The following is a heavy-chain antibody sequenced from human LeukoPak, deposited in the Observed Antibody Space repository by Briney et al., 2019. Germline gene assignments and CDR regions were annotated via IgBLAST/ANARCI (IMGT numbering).Heavy chain of an antibody. CDR1: GFTISSNY. CDR2: IFSGGST. Sequence: GGSLRLSCAASGFTISSNYMSWVRQAPGKGLEWVSVIFSGGSTYYADSVKGRFTISRDNSKNTLYLQMNSLRAEDTAVYYCAGGGSGSYHLDYWGQGTLVTVPS. J-gene: IGHJ4*02. V-gene: IGHV3-66*01. CDR3: AGGGSGSYHLDY. D-gene: IGHD3-10*01.